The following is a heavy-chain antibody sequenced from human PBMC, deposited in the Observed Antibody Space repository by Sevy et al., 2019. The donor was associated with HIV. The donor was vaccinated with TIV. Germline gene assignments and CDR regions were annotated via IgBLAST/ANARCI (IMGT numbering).Heavy chain of an antibody. V-gene: IGHV3-30*02. J-gene: IGHJ4*02. Sequence: GGSLRLSCEAFRFSFSNYGMHWVRQAPGKGPEWVSSIRLDGNDKQYADSVKGRFTISRDNSKNTLNLQMNSLRAEDTAVYYCARDPGYSGYDWGALTYYFDYWGQGTLVTVSS. CDR3: ARDPGYSGYDWGALTYYFDY. D-gene: IGHD5-12*01. CDR1: RFSFSNYG. CDR2: IRLDGNDK.